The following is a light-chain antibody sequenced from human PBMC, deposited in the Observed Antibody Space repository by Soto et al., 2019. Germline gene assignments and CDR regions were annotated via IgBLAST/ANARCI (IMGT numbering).Light chain of an antibody. J-gene: IGLJ3*02. V-gene: IGLV8-61*01. Sequence: QAVVIQEPSLSVSPGGTATLTCGLSSGAVSTNSYPSWYQQTPGQAPRTLIYSTNIRSSGVSDRFSGSLLGNQAALTITGAQANDQCDYYCLLYLGGGTGVFGGGTKLTVL. CDR2: STN. CDR1: SGAVSTNSY. CDR3: LLYLGGGTGV.